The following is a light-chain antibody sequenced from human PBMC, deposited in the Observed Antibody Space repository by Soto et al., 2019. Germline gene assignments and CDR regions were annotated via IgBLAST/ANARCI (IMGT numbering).Light chain of an antibody. CDR1: HDINSL. CDR3: QRDRSVPLT. Sequence: DIQMTQSPSSLSASVGGTVTITCRASHDINSLLAWYQQKPGKSPKLLISGASTLQSGVPSRFSGAGFATEFTLTITNLQPEDVAVYYCQRDRSVPLTFGGGTKVELK. J-gene: IGKJ4*01. V-gene: IGKV1-27*01. CDR2: GAS.